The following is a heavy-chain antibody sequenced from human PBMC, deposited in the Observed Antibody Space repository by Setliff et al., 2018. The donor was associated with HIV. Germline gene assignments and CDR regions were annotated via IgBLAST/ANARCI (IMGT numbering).Heavy chain of an antibody. V-gene: IGHV3-23*01. CDR2: IGAAGYPT. D-gene: IGHD3-10*02. Sequence: GGSLRLSCAASGFTFSNYAMGWVRQGPGKGLEWVSTIGAAGYPTHYAESVKGRFTISKDNSQNALYLQMSSLRDEDTAVYYCAKVFVFGVDAFDIWGQGTMVTVSS. CDR3: AKVFVFGVDAFDI. J-gene: IGHJ3*02. CDR1: GFTFSNYA.